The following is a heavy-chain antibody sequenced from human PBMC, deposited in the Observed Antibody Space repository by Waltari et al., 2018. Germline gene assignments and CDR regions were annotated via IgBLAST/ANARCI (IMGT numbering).Heavy chain of an antibody. CDR2: IYSGGST. V-gene: IGHV3-23*03. CDR1: GFTFRGYA. D-gene: IGHD2-2*01. Sequence: EVQLLESGGGVVQTGGSLRLSCAASGFTFRGYAMRWVRQAQGKGLELVSVIYSGGSTYYADAVKGRFTISRDNSKNTLYLQMNSLRAEDTAVYYCAKDHPTMPVYDYWGQGTLVTVSS. J-gene: IGHJ4*02. CDR3: AKDHPTMPVYDY.